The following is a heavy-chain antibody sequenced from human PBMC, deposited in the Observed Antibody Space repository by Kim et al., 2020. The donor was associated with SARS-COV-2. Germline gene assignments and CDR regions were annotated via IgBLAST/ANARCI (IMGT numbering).Heavy chain of an antibody. Sequence: YAQKFQGRVTMTRNTSISTAYMELSSLRSEDTAVYYCARGYSSGWYYFDYWGQGTLVTVSS. CDR3: ARGYSSGWYYFDY. V-gene: IGHV1-8*01. D-gene: IGHD6-19*01. J-gene: IGHJ4*02.